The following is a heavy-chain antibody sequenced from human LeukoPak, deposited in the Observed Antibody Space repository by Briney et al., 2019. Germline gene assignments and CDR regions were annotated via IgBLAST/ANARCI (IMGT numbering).Heavy chain of an antibody. V-gene: IGHV4-59*01. CDR3: ARVPYCSSTSCPRAFDI. Sequence: SETLSLTCTVSGGSISSYYWSWIRQPPGKGLEWIGYIYYSGSTNYNPSPKSRVTISVDTSKNQFSLKLSSVTAADTAVYYCARVPYCSSTSCPRAFDIWGQGTMVTVSS. CDR1: GGSISSYY. D-gene: IGHD2-2*01. CDR2: IYYSGST. J-gene: IGHJ3*02.